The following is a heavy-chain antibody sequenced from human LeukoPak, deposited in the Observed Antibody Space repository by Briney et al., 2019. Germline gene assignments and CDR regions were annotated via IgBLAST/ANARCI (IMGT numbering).Heavy chain of an antibody. CDR1: GGSFSGYY. CDR2: INHSGST. J-gene: IGHJ4*02. Sequence: SETLSLTCAVYGGSFSGYYWSWIRQPPGKGLEWIGEINHSGSTNYNPSLKSRVTISVDTSKNQFSLKLSSVTAADTAVYYCARGGLGHFDYWGQGTLVTVSS. CDR3: ARGGLGHFDY. D-gene: IGHD3/OR15-3a*01. V-gene: IGHV4-34*01.